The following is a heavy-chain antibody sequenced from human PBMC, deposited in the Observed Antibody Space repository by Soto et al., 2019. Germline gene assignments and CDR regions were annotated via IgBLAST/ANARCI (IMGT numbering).Heavy chain of an antibody. CDR3: ANXYGSGSYSWDSRNWFDP. D-gene: IGHD3-10*01. CDR1: GGTFSSYA. V-gene: IGHV1-69*13. J-gene: IGHJ5*02. CDR2: IIPIFGTA. Sequence: ASVKVSCKASGGTFSSYAISWVRQAPGQGLEWKGGIIPIFGTANYAQKFQGRVTITADESTSTAYMELSSLRSEDTAVYYCANXYGSGSYSWDSRNWFDPRGQGNLVAVSS.